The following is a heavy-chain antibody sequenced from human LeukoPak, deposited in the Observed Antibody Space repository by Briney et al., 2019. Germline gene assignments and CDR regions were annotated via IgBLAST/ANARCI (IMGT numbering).Heavy chain of an antibody. J-gene: IGHJ4*02. CDR2: MHSTGST. V-gene: IGHV4-59*01. Sequence: KPSENLALTCTVSGASISGYYWSWIRQPPGKGLELIGYMHSTGSTNQNPSLKSRVTMSVDASKNQFSLKLTSVTAADTAVYYCARYRCPGDICGGFDYWGLGTLVTVST. CDR3: ARYRCPGDICGGFDY. D-gene: IGHD2-8*02. CDR1: GASISGYY.